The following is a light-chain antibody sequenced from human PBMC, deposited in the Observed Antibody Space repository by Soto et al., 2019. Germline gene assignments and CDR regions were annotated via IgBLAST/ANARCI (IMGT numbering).Light chain of an antibody. J-gene: IGKJ1*01. Sequence: EILLTQSPATLSLSPGERATLSCRASQSVRSSLAWYQQKPGQAPRLLIYDASTRATGIPGRFSGSGSGTEFTLTISNLVPEDFGVYYCQQRSSWPWTFGQGAKVEIK. V-gene: IGKV3-11*01. CDR2: DAS. CDR3: QQRSSWPWT. CDR1: QSVRSS.